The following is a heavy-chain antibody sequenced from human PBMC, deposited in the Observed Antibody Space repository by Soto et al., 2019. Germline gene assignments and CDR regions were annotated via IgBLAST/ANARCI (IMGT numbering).Heavy chain of an antibody. J-gene: IGHJ4*01. CDR2: IYPGDSDT. CDR1: GDSFTSYW. CDR3: ARSSDRYNLFAY. V-gene: IGHV5-51*01. D-gene: IGHD1-1*01. Sequence: PGEALRISWKGSGDSFTSYWIGGGRQMPGKGLEWMGIIYPGDSDTRYSPSFQGQVTISADKSISTAYLQWSSLKASDTAMYYCARSSDRYNLFAYRGQGTPVTVSS.